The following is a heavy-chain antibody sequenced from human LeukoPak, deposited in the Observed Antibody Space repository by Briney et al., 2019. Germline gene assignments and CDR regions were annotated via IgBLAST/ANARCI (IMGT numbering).Heavy chain of an antibody. D-gene: IGHD3-3*01. Sequence: GGSLRLSCAASGFTFSTYCMTWVRQAPGKGLEWVASIKEDGSEKFYVDSLKGRFTISRDNAKNSLYLQMNSLRAEDTAVYYCARVGYDFWSPDYYSYYMDVWGKGTTVTVSS. V-gene: IGHV3-7*01. CDR1: GFTFSTYC. CDR3: ARVGYDFWSPDYYSYYMDV. J-gene: IGHJ6*03. CDR2: IKEDGSEK.